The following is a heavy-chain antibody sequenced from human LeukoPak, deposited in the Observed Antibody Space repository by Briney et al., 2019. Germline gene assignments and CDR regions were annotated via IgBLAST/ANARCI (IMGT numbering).Heavy chain of an antibody. CDR3: ARFRTWGDKAFDY. Sequence: PGGSLRLSCAASGFTFSSYWMNWARQAPGKGLEWVSYIGTTSGAIYYADSVKGRFTISRDSAKNSLYLQMNSLRAEDTAVYYCARFRTWGDKAFDYWGQGTLVTVSS. CDR2: IGTTSGAI. CDR1: GFTFSSYW. D-gene: IGHD2-21*02. V-gene: IGHV3-48*01. J-gene: IGHJ4*02.